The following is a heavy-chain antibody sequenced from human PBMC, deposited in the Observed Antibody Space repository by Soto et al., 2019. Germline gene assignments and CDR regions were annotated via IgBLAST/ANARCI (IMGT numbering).Heavy chain of an antibody. Sequence: QEQLVQSGAEVREPGASVVVSCKASGYTFTDYYFHWVRQAPGQGLEWMGGINPNDGDTNYAQNVQGRVTMTRDTSISTAYVELSSLRSDDTDVYYCATVPAAALKEDYWGQGTLVTVSS. D-gene: IGHD6-13*01. CDR1: GYTFTDYY. CDR2: INPNDGDT. CDR3: ATVPAAALKEDY. V-gene: IGHV1-2*02. J-gene: IGHJ4*02.